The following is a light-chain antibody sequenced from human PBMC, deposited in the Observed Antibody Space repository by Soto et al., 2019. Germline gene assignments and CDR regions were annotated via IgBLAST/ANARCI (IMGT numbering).Light chain of an antibody. J-gene: IGKJ1*01. CDR1: QDISNF. Sequence: DIQMTQSPSAMSASVGDRVTITCRASQDISNFLAWFQQKPGKVPQRLIYAASSLQSGVPSRFSASASGQKYTLPTSGLQPQVFPTYYCPADNRYPGTSGQGTKVKIK. CDR3: PADNRYPGT. V-gene: IGKV1-17*03. CDR2: AAS.